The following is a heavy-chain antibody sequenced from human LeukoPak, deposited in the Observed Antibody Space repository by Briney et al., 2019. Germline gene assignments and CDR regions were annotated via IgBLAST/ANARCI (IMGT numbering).Heavy chain of an antibody. Sequence: TGGSLRLSCAASGFTFSSYVMSWVCQAPGKGLEWVSAISGSGGSTYYADSVKGRFTISRDNSKNTLYLQMNSLRAEDTAVYYCAKGSGYDYCYGMDVWGQGTTVTVSS. V-gene: IGHV3-23*01. CDR2: ISGSGGST. CDR1: GFTFSSYV. J-gene: IGHJ6*02. CDR3: AKGSGYDYCYGMDV. D-gene: IGHD5-12*01.